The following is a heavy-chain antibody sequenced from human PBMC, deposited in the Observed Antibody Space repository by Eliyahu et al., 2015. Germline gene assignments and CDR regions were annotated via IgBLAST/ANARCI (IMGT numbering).Heavy chain of an antibody. CDR1: GFSLTTXGVG. CDR3: AHRGGKYVHALDN. CDR2: TYWDDDT. J-gene: IGHJ4*02. Sequence: QITLKESGPTLVKPTQTLTLTCTFSGFSLTTXGVGVAWIRQSPGKALEWLAVTYWDDDTFYNISLKNRLTITKDTSKNQVVLRMTNMDPADTGTYFCAHRGGKYVHALDNWGQGTLVTVSS. D-gene: IGHD3-16*01. V-gene: IGHV2-5*02.